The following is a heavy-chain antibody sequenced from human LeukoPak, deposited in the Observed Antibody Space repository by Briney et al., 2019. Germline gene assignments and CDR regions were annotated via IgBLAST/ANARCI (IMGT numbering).Heavy chain of an antibody. V-gene: IGHV3-11*01. D-gene: IGHD2-15*01. CDR2: SSSQRAI. CDR3: AGRASDSYLLY. CDR1: GFTFSDYY. J-gene: IGHJ4*02. Sequence: SGGSLRLSCAASGFTFSDYYMISSSQRAINYGDSVKGRITTSRDNAKNSLYLQMNSLRAEDTAIYYCAGRASDSYLLYWGQGILVTVSA.